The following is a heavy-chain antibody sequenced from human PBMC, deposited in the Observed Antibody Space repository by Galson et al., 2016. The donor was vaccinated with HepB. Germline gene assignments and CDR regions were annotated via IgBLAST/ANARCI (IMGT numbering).Heavy chain of an antibody. V-gene: IGHV4-59*01. J-gene: IGHJ5*02. CDR3: ARSRDYYVWGSLSYLDP. D-gene: IGHD3-16*01. CDR2: SFYSGST. Sequence: SETLSLTCSVSGAVITDYYWSWIRQSPGKGLEWIGYSFYSGSTSYNPSLKSRVTISVDTSKSQVSLRLTSVTAADTAVYYCARSRDYYVWGSLSYLDPWGQGMLVTVSS. CDR1: GAVITDYY.